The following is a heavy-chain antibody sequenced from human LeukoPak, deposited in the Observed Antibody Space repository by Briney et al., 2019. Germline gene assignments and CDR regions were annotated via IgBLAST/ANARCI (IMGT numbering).Heavy chain of an antibody. Sequence: GGSLRLSCAASGFTFSTYEMNWVRQAPGKGLEWVSYISSSGDITYYGNSVKGRFTISRDNGKNSPSLQMNSLRAEDSSVYYCVRLGGATGQYFQHWGQGTLVTVSS. D-gene: IGHD1-26*01. J-gene: IGHJ1*01. CDR3: VRLGGATGQYFQH. CDR1: GFTFSTYE. V-gene: IGHV3-48*03. CDR2: ISSSGDIT.